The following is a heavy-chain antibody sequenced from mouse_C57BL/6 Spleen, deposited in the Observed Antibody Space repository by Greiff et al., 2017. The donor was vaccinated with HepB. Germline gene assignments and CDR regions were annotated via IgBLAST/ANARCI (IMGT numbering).Heavy chain of an antibody. V-gene: IGHV5-12*01. Sequence: EVQLVESGGGLVQPGGSLKLSCAASGFTFSDYYMYWVRQTPEKRLEWVAYISNGGGSTYYPDTVKGRFTISRDNAKNTLYLQMSRLKSEDTAMYYCASKDYSNYGYFDVWGTGTTVTVSS. CDR2: ISNGGGST. J-gene: IGHJ1*03. CDR3: ASKDYSNYGYFDV. CDR1: GFTFSDYY. D-gene: IGHD2-5*01.